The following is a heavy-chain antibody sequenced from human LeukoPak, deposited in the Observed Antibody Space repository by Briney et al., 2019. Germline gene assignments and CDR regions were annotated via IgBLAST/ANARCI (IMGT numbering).Heavy chain of an antibody. CDR3: VRWSPSTVTYDY. D-gene: IGHD4-17*01. J-gene: IGHJ4*02. V-gene: IGHV3-11*01. Sequence: GGSVRLSCAASGFTFNDYHMSWIRQAPGKGLEWIAYVSSSGIIKYYPDSVKGRFTISRGNAKNSLSLQMNSLTAEDTAAYYCVRWSPSTVTYDYWGQGTLVTVSS. CDR1: GFTFNDYH. CDR2: VSSSGIIK.